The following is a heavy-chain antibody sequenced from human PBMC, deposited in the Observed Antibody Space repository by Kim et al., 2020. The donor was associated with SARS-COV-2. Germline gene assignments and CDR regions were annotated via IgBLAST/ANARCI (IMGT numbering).Heavy chain of an antibody. D-gene: IGHD5-12*01. CDR1: GFTFSSYW. J-gene: IGHJ4*02. V-gene: IGHV3-7*01. CDR2: IKQDGSEK. CDR3: ARDDLVGDGYNFDY. Sequence: GGSLRLSCAASGFTFSSYWMSWVRQAPGKGLEWVANIKQDGSEKYYVDSVKGRFTISRDNAKNSLYLQMNSLRAEDTAVYYCARDDLVGDGYNFDYWGQGTLVTVSS.